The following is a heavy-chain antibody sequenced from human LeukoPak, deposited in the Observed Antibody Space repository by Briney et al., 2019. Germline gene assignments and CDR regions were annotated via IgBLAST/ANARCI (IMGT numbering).Heavy chain of an antibody. CDR3: ARRRGIRLTRSPFDY. Sequence: PSQTLSLTCTVSGGSISSGGYYWSWIRQHPGKGLEWIGYIYYSGSTYYNPSLKSRVTMSIDTSKNQSSLKLSSVTAADTAVYYCARRRGIRLTRSPFDYWGQGTLVTVSS. D-gene: IGHD3-10*01. CDR2: IYYSGST. J-gene: IGHJ4*02. V-gene: IGHV4-31*03. CDR1: GGSISSGGYY.